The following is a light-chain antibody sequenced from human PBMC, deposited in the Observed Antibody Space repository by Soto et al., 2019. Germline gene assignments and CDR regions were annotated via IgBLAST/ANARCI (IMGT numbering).Light chain of an antibody. CDR3: QQYGSSPIT. CDR2: GAS. CDR1: QSVSSSY. J-gene: IGKJ5*01. Sequence: EIVWTQSPGTLSLSPGDIATLSCRASQSVSSSYLAWYQQKPGQAPRLLIYGASTRATGIPDRFSGDGSVTHFTLTISRLEAEDFVMYYCQQYGSSPITFGQGTRLEIK. V-gene: IGKV3-20*01.